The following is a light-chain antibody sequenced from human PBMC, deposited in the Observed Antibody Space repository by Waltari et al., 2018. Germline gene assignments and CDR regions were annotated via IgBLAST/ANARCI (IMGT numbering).Light chain of an antibody. J-gene: IGKJ4*01. Sequence: DIVMTQSPDALAVSLGERADINCKSSPSVVFNSNNKNYIAWYQKKPGQPPKLLIYGASTRDAGVPDRFSGSGSETDFTLTISSLQPEDVAVYYCQQYHSVPFTFGGGTKVEIQ. CDR1: PSVVFNSNNKNY. CDR3: QQYHSVPFT. CDR2: GAS. V-gene: IGKV4-1*01.